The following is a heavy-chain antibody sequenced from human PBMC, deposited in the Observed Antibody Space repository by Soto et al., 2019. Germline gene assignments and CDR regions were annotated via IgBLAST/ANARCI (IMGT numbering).Heavy chain of an antibody. CDR2: INPYNGKT. D-gene: IGHD7-27*01. CDR3: VTKPGVPSSFPGMGG. CDR1: GCTFVDYT. V-gene: IGHV1-18*01. J-gene: IGHJ6*02. Sequence: QVQLEQSGAEVKKPGASVKVSCSASGCTFVDYTITWVRQAPVQGLEWMGGINPYNGKTYYAQKVQGRVTLTTDTSTTAADMELRSLRSEDTAVYYCVTKPGVPSSFPGMGGWGQGTTVSVSS.